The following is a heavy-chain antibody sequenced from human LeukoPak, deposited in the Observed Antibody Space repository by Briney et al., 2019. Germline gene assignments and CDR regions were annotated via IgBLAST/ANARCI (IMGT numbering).Heavy chain of an antibody. Sequence: TGGSLRLSCGVSGFTFSSYEMNWVRQAPGKGLEWVSVIYSGGSTFYADSVKGRFTISRDNSKNTLYFQMNSLRAEDTAIYYCARDLAASTNSWGQGTLVTVSS. CDR1: GFTFSSYE. V-gene: IGHV3-53*01. CDR2: IYSGGST. CDR3: ARDLAASTNS. D-gene: IGHD2-15*01. J-gene: IGHJ5*02.